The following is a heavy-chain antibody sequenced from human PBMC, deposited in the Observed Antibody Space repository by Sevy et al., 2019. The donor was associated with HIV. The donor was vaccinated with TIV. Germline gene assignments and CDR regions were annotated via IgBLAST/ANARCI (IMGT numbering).Heavy chain of an antibody. CDR2: ISWNSGSI. D-gene: IGHD5-18*01. V-gene: IGHV3-9*01. CDR3: AKGDTAMVTEGFDY. CDR1: GFTFDDYA. Sequence: GGSLRLSCAASGFTFDDYAMHWVRQAPGKGLEWVSGISWNSGSIGYADSVKGRFTISRDNAKNSLYLQMNSLRAEDTALYYCAKGDTAMVTEGFDYWGQGTLATVSS. J-gene: IGHJ4*02.